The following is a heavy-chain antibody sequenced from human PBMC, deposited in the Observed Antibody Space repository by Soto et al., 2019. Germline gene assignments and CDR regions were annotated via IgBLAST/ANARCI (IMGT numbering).Heavy chain of an antibody. V-gene: IGHV1-46*01. CDR2: INPSDGST. J-gene: IGHJ4*02. D-gene: IGHD6-19*01. Sequence: GASVKVSCKASGYTFTSYYVHWVRQAPGLGLEWMGIINPSDGSTRYAQKFQGRVAMTRDTSTSTVYMELSSLRSEDTAIYYCARSIAVVARVAFDYWGQGTLVTVSS. CDR3: ARSIAVVARVAFDY. CDR1: GYTFTSYY.